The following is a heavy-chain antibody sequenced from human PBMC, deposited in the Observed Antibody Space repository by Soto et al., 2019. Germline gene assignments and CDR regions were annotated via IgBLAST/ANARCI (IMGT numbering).Heavy chain of an antibody. CDR3: ARDRGCSGGICYRDLGY. CDR2: ISSTSNTI. V-gene: IGHV3-48*01. J-gene: IGHJ4*02. D-gene: IGHD2-15*01. Sequence: EVQLVESGGGLVQPGGSLRLSCAASGFTFSSYSMSWVRQAPGKGLEWVSYISSTSNTIYYEDSVKGRFTISRDNAKNSLYLHMNSLSAEDTAVYYCARDRGCSGGICYRDLGYWGQGTLVTVSS. CDR1: GFTFSSYS.